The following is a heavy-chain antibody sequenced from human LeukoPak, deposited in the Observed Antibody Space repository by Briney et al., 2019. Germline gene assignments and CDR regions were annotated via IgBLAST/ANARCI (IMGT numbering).Heavy chain of an antibody. CDR1: GFNFSSYW. D-gene: IGHD3-10*01. Sequence: PGGSLRLSCAASGFNFSSYWMTWVRQAPGKGPEWVANIKQDGSEKYYVDSVQGRFTISRDNAKNSLYLQMNSLRAEDTAVYYCARARLDYGSFDYWGQGTLVTVSS. CDR2: IKQDGSEK. CDR3: ARARLDYGSFDY. V-gene: IGHV3-7*01. J-gene: IGHJ4*02.